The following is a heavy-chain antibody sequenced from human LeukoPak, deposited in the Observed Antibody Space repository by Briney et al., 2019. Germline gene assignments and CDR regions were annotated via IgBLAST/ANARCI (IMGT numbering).Heavy chain of an antibody. J-gene: IGHJ5*02. CDR3: AKSNVIRGFVVEEGFDP. Sequence: QTGGSLRLSCAASGFTFSSYDMHWVRQAPGLGPEWVAVISYDGGDKYYADSVKGRFTISRDNSKNTLYLQMNGLGAEDTALYSCAKSNVIRGFVVEEGFDPWGQGTLVTVS. CDR1: GFTFSSYD. D-gene: IGHD3-10*01. CDR2: ISYDGGDK. V-gene: IGHV3-30*18.